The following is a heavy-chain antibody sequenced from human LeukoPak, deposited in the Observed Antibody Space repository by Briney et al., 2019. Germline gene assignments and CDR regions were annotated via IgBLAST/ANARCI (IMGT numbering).Heavy chain of an antibody. CDR3: ARDFYDGFALDY. CDR1: GFTFSSYA. J-gene: IGHJ4*02. V-gene: IGHV3-30*04. Sequence: GGSLRLFCAASGFTFSSYAMHWVRQAPGKGLEWVAVISYDGSNKYYADSVKGRFTISRDNAKNSLYLQMNSLRAEDTAVYYCARDFYDGFALDYWGQGTLVTVSS. CDR2: ISYDGSNK. D-gene: IGHD2/OR15-2a*01.